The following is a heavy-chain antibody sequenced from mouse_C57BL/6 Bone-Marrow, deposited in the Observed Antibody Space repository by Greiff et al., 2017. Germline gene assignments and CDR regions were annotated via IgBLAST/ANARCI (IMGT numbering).Heavy chain of an antibody. V-gene: IGHV14-2*01. CDR1: GFNIKDYY. CDR2: IAPEDGDT. CDR3: GGNYYYGSYWYFDV. J-gene: IGHJ1*03. Sequence: VQLQQSGAELVKPGASVKLSCTASGFNIKDYYMHWVKQRTEQGLEWIGRIAPEDGDTKYAPKFQGKATITADTSSNTAYLQLSSLTSEDTAVDYSGGNYYYGSYWYFDVWGTGTTVTVSS. D-gene: IGHD1-1*01.